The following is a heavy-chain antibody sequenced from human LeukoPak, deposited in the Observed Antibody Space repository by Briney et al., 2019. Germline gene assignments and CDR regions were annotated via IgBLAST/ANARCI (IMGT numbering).Heavy chain of an antibody. CDR1: GGSFSGYY. CDR2: INHSGST. Sequence: SETLSLTCAVYGGSFSGYYWSWIRQPPGKGLEWIGEINHSGSTNYNPSLKSRVTISVDTSKNQFSLKLSSVTAADTAVYYCARGLRITMIVVVKEVDCFDYWGQGTLVTVSS. V-gene: IGHV4-34*01. CDR3: ARGLRITMIVVVKEVDCFDY. J-gene: IGHJ4*02. D-gene: IGHD3-22*01.